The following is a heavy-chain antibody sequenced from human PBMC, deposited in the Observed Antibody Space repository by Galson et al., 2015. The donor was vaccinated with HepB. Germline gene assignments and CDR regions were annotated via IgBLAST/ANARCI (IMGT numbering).Heavy chain of an antibody. CDR1: GYTFTSYG. Sequence: SVKVSCKASGYTFTSYGISWVRQAPGQGLEWMGWISAYNGNTNYAQKLQGRVTITADKSTSTAYMELSSLRSEDTAVYYCARVESSGCFDYWGQGTLVTVSS. CDR2: ISAYNGNT. CDR3: ARVESSGCFDY. D-gene: IGHD6-19*01. J-gene: IGHJ4*02. V-gene: IGHV1-18*01.